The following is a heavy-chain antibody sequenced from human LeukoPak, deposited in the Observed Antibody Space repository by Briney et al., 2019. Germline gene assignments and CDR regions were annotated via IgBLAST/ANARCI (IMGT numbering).Heavy chain of an antibody. CDR1: RNTLTDLF. D-gene: IGHD1-26*01. J-gene: IGHJ4*02. V-gene: IGHV1-24*01. Sequence: ASVKVSCKVSRNTLTDLFIHWERRAPGKGLEWMGGFDPEGSETIYAFRFQDRLAMTVDTSTDTAYMELSSLRSEDTAVYYCTTRGGSFPIFDYWGQGTLVTVSS. CDR2: FDPEGSET. CDR3: TTRGGSFPIFDY.